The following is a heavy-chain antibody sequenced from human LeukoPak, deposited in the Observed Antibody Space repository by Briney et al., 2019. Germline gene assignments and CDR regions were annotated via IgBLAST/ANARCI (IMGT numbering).Heavy chain of an antibody. CDR2: IKSKTDGGTT. CDR1: GFTFSNAW. J-gene: IGHJ4*02. CDR3: TTDSIVVVVVNFDY. Sequence: GGSLRLSCAAYGFTFSNAWMSWDRQAPGKGLEWVGRIKSKTDGGTTDYAAPVKGRFTISRDDSKNTLYLQMNSLKTEDTAVYYCTTDSIVVVVVNFDYWGQGTLVTVSS. D-gene: IGHD2-15*01. V-gene: IGHV3-15*01.